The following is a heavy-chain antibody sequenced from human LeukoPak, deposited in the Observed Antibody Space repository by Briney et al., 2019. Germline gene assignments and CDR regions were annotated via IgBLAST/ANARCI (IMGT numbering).Heavy chain of an antibody. CDR3: ARDPVDTAMVPDY. CDR1: GFTFSSYG. Sequence: GGSLRLSCAASGFTFSSYGMNWVRQAPGKGLEWVSYISSSGSTIYYADSVKGRFTISRDNAKNSLYLQMNSLRAEDTAVYYCARDPVDTAMVPDYWGQGTLVTVSS. CDR2: ISSSGSTI. D-gene: IGHD5-18*01. J-gene: IGHJ4*02. V-gene: IGHV3-48*03.